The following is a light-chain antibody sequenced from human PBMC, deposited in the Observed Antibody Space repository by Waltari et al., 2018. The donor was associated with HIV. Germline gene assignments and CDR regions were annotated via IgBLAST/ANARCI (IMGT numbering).Light chain of an antibody. CDR3: CSFAGSNFV. CDR2: DVT. Sequence: QSALTQPASVSGSPGQAIPISCTGSRRDVGTYDYISWYQQPPGTAPILIISDVTERPSGISTPCAGSRSGTTASLTSSGLQAEDEAEYFCCSFAGSNFVFGSGTKVTVL. J-gene: IGLJ1*01. V-gene: IGLV2-23*02. CDR1: RRDVGTYDY.